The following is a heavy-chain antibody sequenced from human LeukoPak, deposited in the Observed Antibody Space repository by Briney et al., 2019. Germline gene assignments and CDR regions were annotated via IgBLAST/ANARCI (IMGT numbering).Heavy chain of an antibody. V-gene: IGHV3-74*01. Sequence: GGSLRLSCAASGFTLRSYWMSGVGQAPGKGVGWVSRINSDGSSTSYADSVKGRFAISRDNAKNTLYLQMSSLRAEDTAVYYCAFDSIVVVTSDAFDIWGQGTMVTVSS. CDR3: AFDSIVVVTSDAFDI. J-gene: IGHJ3*02. CDR2: INSDGSST. CDR1: GFTLRSYW. D-gene: IGHD3-22*01.